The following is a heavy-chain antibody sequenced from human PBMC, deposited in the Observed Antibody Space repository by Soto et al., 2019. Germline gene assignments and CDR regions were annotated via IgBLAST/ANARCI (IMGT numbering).Heavy chain of an antibody. Sequence: GESLKISCAASGFTFSSYGMHWVRQAPGKGLEWVAVISYDGSNKYYADSVKGRFTISRDNSKNTLYLQMNSLRAEDTAVYYCAKDSGLRGYCSGGSCPKDYYYGMDVWGQGTTVTVSS. J-gene: IGHJ6*02. CDR3: AKDSGLRGYCSGGSCPKDYYYGMDV. V-gene: IGHV3-30*18. D-gene: IGHD2-15*01. CDR2: ISYDGSNK. CDR1: GFTFSSYG.